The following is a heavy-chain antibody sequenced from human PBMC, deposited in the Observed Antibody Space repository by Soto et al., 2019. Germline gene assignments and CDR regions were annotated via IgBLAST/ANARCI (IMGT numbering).Heavy chain of an antibody. J-gene: IGHJ6*02. CDR3: AKSLQQMVFYYYGMDV. Sequence: GGSLRLSCAASGFTFSDYYLSWIRQAPGKGLEWVSYNSSSGSTKYYADSVKGRFTISRDNPKNTLYVQMNSLRAEDTAVYYCAKSLQQMVFYYYGMDVWGQGTTVTVSS. V-gene: IGHV3-11*04. CDR1: GFTFSDYY. CDR2: NSSSGSTK. D-gene: IGHD6-13*01.